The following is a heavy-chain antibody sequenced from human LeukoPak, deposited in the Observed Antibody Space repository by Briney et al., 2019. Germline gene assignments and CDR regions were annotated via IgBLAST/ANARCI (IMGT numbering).Heavy chain of an antibody. CDR3: ARERGFTRLYSSGPYYMDV. D-gene: IGHD3-22*01. CDR1: GDSISSSSYY. J-gene: IGHJ6*03. V-gene: IGHV4-39*02. Sequence: SETLSLTCTVSGDSISSSSYYWGWMRQPPGKGLEWIGSIYYSGTTYYNPSLKSRVIISVDTSKNQFSLKLSSVTAADTAVYYCARERGFTRLYSSGPYYMDVWGKGTTVTVSS. CDR2: IYYSGTT.